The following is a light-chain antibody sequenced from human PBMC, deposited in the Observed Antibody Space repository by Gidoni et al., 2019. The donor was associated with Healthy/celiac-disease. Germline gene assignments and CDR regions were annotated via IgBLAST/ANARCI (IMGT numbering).Light chain of an antibody. CDR2: EVS. Sequence: QSALTQPASVSGSPGQSITISCPGTSSDVGGYNYVPWYQQHPGKAPKLMIYEVSNRPSGVPDRFSGSKSGNTASLTISGLQAEDEADYYCSSYTSSSTYVFGTGTKVTVL. J-gene: IGLJ1*01. CDR3: SSYTSSSTYV. CDR1: SSDVGGYNY. V-gene: IGLV2-14*01.